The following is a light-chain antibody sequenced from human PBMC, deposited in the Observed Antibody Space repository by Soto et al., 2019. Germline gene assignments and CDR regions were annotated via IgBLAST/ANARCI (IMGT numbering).Light chain of an antibody. J-gene: IGLJ1*01. CDR3: SSDAGFNNFV. CDR1: SSDVGAYNY. CDR2: EVT. Sequence: QSVLTQPPSASGSPGQSVTISCTGTSSDVGAYNYVSWYQQHPGKAPKLMIYEVTNRPSGVPDRFSASKSGNTASLTVSGLQAEDEADYFCSSDAGFNNFVFGTGTQLTVL. V-gene: IGLV2-8*01.